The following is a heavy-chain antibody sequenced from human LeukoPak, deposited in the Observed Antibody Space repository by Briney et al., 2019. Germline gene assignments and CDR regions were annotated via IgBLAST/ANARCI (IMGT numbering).Heavy chain of an antibody. D-gene: IGHD6-13*01. CDR3: ARVSSSWYYFDY. V-gene: IGHV1-18*01. CDR1: GYTFTSYG. J-gene: IGHJ4*02. CDR2: ISAYNGNT. Sequence: GASVRVSCKASGYTFTSYGISWVGEAPGQGLEWMGWISAYNGNTNYVQKLQGRVTMTTDTSTSTAYMELRSLRSDDTAVYYCARVSSSWYYFDYWAQGTLVTVS.